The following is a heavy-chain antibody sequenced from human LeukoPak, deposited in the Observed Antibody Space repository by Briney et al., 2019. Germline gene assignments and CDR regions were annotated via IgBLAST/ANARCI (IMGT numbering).Heavy chain of an antibody. CDR2: IIPIFGTA. V-gene: IGHV1-69*01. D-gene: IGHD2-2*02. CDR3: ARSEEYCSSTSCYNGPFDY. CDR1: GGTFSSYA. J-gene: IGHJ4*02. Sequence: ASVKVSCKASGGTFSSYAISWVRQAPGQGLEWMGGIIPIFGTANYAQKFQGRVTITADESTSTAYMELSSLRSEDTAVYYCARSEEYCSSTSCYNGPFDYWGQGTLVTVSS.